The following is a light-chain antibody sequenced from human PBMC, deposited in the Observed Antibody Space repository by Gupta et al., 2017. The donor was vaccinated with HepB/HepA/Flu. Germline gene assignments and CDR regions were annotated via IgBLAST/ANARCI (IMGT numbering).Light chain of an antibody. V-gene: IGLV3-21*02. Sequence: SYVLTQPPSVSVAPGETARISCGGNNIGSYSVHWYQQKPGQAPVLVVYDDSGRPSGIPERFSGSNPGNTATLIIDRVEVGDEGDYCWQVWESDSDHPVVFGGGTKLTVL. J-gene: IGLJ2*01. CDR1: NIGSYS. CDR2: DDS. CDR3: QVWESDSDHPVV.